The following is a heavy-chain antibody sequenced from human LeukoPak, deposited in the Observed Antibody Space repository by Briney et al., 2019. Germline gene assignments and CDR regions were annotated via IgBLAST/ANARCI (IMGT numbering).Heavy chain of an antibody. CDR2: IRSKAYGGTT. CDR1: GFIFGAYA. D-gene: IGHD5-18*01. CDR3: SRFSPRDTAMDV. V-gene: IGHV3-49*04. J-gene: IGHJ6*02. Sequence: GGSLRLPCTASGFIFGAYAMTWVRQAPGKGLEWVGFIRSKAYGGTTQYVASVKGRFTISRDDSKSVAYLQMNSLKTEDTAVYYCSRFSPRDTAMDVWGQGTTVTVSS.